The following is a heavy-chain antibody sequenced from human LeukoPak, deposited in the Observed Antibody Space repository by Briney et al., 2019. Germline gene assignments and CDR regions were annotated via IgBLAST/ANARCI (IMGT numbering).Heavy chain of an antibody. V-gene: IGHV3-23*01. CDR1: GFTFSTYA. CDR3: ANDRGVSY. J-gene: IGHJ4*02. Sequence: GALRLSCAASGFTFSTYAMSWVRQAPGKGLEWVSAISGSGSSTYYADSVKGRFTISRDNSKNTLYLQMNSLRADDTAVYYCANDRGVSYWGQGTLVTVSS. D-gene: IGHD3-10*01. CDR2: ISGSGSST.